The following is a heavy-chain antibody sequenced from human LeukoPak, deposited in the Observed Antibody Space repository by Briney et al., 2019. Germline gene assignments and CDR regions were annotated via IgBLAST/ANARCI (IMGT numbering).Heavy chain of an antibody. V-gene: IGHV3-33*01. J-gene: IGHJ6*02. D-gene: IGHD2-2*01. CDR2: IWHDGSNK. CDR3: ARDLYCSSTSCYLSVYYYYGMDV. Sequence: GRSLRLSCAASGFTLSTYGMHWVRQAPGKGLEWVAVIWHDGSNKYYADSVKGRFSISRDNPKNTLYLQMNSLRAEDTAVYYCARDLYCSSTSCYLSVYYYYGMDVWGQGTTVTVSS. CDR1: GFTLSTYG.